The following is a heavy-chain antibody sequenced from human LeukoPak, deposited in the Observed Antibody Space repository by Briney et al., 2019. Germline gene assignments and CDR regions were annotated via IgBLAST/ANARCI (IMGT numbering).Heavy chain of an antibody. CDR1: GFTFSSYS. D-gene: IGHD3/OR15-3a*01. J-gene: IGHJ4*02. Sequence: AGGSLRLSCVASGFTFSSYSMNWVRQAPGKGLEWISCISSSSTYIYYADSVKGRVTISRDNAKNSVYLQMNSLRAEDTAVYYCTRAVAAADFSPGYWGQGTLVTVSS. CDR2: ISSSSTYI. V-gene: IGHV3-21*01. CDR3: TRAVAAADFSPGY.